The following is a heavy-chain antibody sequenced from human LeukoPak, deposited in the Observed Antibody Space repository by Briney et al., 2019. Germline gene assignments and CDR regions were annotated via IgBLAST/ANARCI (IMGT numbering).Heavy chain of an antibody. CDR3: ARHRSMVRGVIQGWFDP. CDR1: GYSFTSYW. D-gene: IGHD3-10*01. Sequence: GGSLKISCKGSGYSFTSYWIGWVRQMPGKGLEWMGIIYPGDSDTRYSPSFQGQVTISADKSISTAYLQWSSLKASDTAMYYCARHRSMVRGVIQGWFDPWGQGTLVTVSS. J-gene: IGHJ5*02. V-gene: IGHV5-51*01. CDR2: IYPGDSDT.